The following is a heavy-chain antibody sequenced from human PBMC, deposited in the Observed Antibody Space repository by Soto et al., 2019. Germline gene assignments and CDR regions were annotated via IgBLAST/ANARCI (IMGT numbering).Heavy chain of an antibody. J-gene: IGHJ5*02. V-gene: IGHV4-31*03. D-gene: IGHD3-16*01. CDR2: IYYSGST. CDR1: GGSISSGGYY. Sequence: QVQLQESGPGLVKPSQTLSLTCTVSGGSISSGGYYWSWIRQHPGKGLEWIGYIYYSGSTYYNPSVKVRVTISVDTSKNRFSLKLSSVTAADTAVYYCARVGGINWFDPWGQGTLVTVSS. CDR3: ARVGGINWFDP.